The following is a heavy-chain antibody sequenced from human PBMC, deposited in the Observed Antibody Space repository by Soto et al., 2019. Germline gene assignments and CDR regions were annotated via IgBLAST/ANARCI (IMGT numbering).Heavy chain of an antibody. CDR2: IIPMFAAT. Sequence: QVQLAQSGAEVRKPGSSVKVSCRASGGSFSDFAFSWVRQAPGQGLEWMGGIIPMFAATKYAQRFQGRVTITAAATPRTVYLALSSLTSDDSAVYYCARGGIVAVPAALSSYDDYTNYRFDSWGQGTLVSVSS. D-gene: IGHD2-15*01. V-gene: IGHV1-69*01. CDR3: ARGGIVAVPAALSSYDDYTNYRFDS. J-gene: IGHJ4*02. CDR1: GGSFSDFA.